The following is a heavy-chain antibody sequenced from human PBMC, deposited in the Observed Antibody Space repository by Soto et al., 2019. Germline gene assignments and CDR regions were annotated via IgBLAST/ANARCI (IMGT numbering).Heavy chain of an antibody. CDR2: TYYGSKWYN. CDR1: GDSVSSNSAA. D-gene: IGHD5-12*01. V-gene: IGHV6-1*01. J-gene: IGHJ4*02. CDR3: AREDEWLRSPYYFDY. Sequence: SQTLSLTCAISGDSVSSNSAAWNWIRQSPSRGLEWLGRTYYGSKWYNDYAVSVKSRITINPDTSRNQFSLQPNSVTPEDTAVYYCAREDEWLRSPYYFDYWGQGTLVTVSS.